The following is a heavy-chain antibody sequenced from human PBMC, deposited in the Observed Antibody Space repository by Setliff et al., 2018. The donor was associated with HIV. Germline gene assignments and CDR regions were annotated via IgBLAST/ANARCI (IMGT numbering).Heavy chain of an antibody. Sequence: SCKASGYTFSSYAMSWVRQAPGKGLDWVSAISGSAGSTYYADSVKGRFTVSRDNAKNSLYLQMNSLRAEVTAVYYCANSAFRGVIWARGPGTLVTVSS. CDR2: ISGSAGST. V-gene: IGHV3-23*01. CDR3: ANSAFRGVIWA. CDR1: GYTFSSYA. J-gene: IGHJ4*02. D-gene: IGHD3-10*01.